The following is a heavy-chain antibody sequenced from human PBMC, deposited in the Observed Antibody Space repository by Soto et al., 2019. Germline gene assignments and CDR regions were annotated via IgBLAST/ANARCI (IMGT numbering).Heavy chain of an antibody. CDR3: AREDSIIIPAVSDF. V-gene: IGHV3-21*01. CDR2: ISKSDYT. D-gene: IGHD2-2*01. CDR1: GFAFKNYG. J-gene: IGHJ4*02. Sequence: VGSLRLSCTVSGFAFKNYGINWVRQAPGKGLEWVSSISKSDYTYYSDSVKGRFAISRDNAKSSVSLQMNTLRVEDTAVYYCAREDSIIIPAVSDFWGQGTLVTVS.